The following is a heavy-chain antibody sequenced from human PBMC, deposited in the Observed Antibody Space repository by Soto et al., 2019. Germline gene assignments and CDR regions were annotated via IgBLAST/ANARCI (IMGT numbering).Heavy chain of an antibody. D-gene: IGHD5-18*01. Sequence: GSLRLSCEASGFIFSDFGMHWVRQAPGKGLEWVAVISYDGNNKYYAQSVKGRFTISRDNSKNTLFLNMDSLRPEDTAVYHCVKGDLDTAVVNSPDASDFWGPGKMVTVSS. J-gene: IGHJ3*01. CDR3: VKGDLDTAVVNSPDASDF. V-gene: IGHV3-30*18. CDR1: GFIFSDFG. CDR2: ISYDGNNK.